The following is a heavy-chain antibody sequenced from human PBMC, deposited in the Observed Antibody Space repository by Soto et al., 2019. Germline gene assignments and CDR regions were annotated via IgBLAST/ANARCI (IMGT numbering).Heavy chain of an antibody. D-gene: IGHD6-19*01. V-gene: IGHV3-66*01. Sequence: EVQLVESGGGLVQPGGSLRLSCAASGFTVSSNYMSWVRQAPGKGLEWVSVIYSGGSTYYADSVKGRFTISRDNSKNTLYLQMHSRRAEDTAVYYCARVYSSGLPYFDDWGQGTLVTVSS. CDR2: IYSGGST. J-gene: IGHJ4*02. CDR1: GFTVSSNY. CDR3: ARVYSSGLPYFDD.